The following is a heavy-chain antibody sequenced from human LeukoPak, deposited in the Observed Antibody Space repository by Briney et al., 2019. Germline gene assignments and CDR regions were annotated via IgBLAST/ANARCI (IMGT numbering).Heavy chain of an antibody. CDR3: AKDLGAVAGNYLDY. Sequence: GGSLRLSCAASGFSFDDYAMHWVRQAPGKGLEWVSAISWNGNSIVYADSVKGRFTIARDNAKNSLYLQMNSLRAEDTAVYYCAKDLGAVAGNYLDYWGQGTLVTVSS. CDR2: ISWNGNSI. J-gene: IGHJ4*02. CDR1: GFSFDDYA. V-gene: IGHV3-9*01. D-gene: IGHD6-19*01.